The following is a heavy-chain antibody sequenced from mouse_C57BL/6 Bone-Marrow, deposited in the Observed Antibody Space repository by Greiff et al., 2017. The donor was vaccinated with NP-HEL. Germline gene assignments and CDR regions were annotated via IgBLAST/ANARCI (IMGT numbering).Heavy chain of an antibody. CDR1: GFNIKDDY. CDR2: IDPENGDT. J-gene: IGHJ2*01. Sequence: VQLQQSGAELVRPGASVKLSCTASGFNIKDDYMHWVKQRPEQGLEWIGWIDPENGDTEYASKFQGKATITADTSSNTAYLQLSSLTSEDTAVYYCYGYYSSSSLYYFDFWGQGTTLTVSS. V-gene: IGHV14-4*01. D-gene: IGHD1-1*01. CDR3: YGYYSSSSLYYFDF.